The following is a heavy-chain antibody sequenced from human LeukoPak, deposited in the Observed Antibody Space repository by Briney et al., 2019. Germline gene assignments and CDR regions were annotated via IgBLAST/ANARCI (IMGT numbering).Heavy chain of an antibody. CDR1: GFTFSDYY. Sequence: PGGSLRLSCAASGFTFSDYYMSWIRQAPGKGLEWVSYISSSGSTIYYADSVKGRFTISRDNAKNSLYLQMNSLRAEDTAVYYCARDSSSSWVVAFDIWGQGTMVTVSS. V-gene: IGHV3-11*04. CDR2: ISSSGSTI. D-gene: IGHD6-6*01. J-gene: IGHJ3*02. CDR3: ARDSSSSWVVAFDI.